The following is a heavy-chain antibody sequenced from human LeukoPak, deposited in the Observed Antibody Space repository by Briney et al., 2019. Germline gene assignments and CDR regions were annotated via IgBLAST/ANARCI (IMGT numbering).Heavy chain of an antibody. V-gene: IGHV3-11*04. CDR3: ARGEDTALVSGGYNWFDP. CDR1: GFTFSDYY. J-gene: IGHJ5*02. CDR2: ISSSGSTI. Sequence: PGGSLRLSCAASGFTFSDYYMSWIRQAPGKGLEWVSYISSSGSTIYYADSVKGRFTISRDNAKNSLYLQMNSLRAEDTAVYYCARGEDTALVSGGYNWFDPWGQGILVTVSS. D-gene: IGHD5-18*01.